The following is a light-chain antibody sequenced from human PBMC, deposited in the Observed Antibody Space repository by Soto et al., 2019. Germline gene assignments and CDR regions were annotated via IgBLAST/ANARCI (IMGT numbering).Light chain of an antibody. CDR3: SSYTSSSTLV. J-gene: IGLJ2*01. Sequence: QSALTQPASVSGSPGQSITISCTGTNSDVGGYNYVSWYQQHPGKAPKLMIFEVSNRPSGVSNRFSGSKSGNTASLTISGLQAEDEADYDCSSYTSSSTLVFGGGTKLTVL. CDR1: NSDVGGYNY. V-gene: IGLV2-14*01. CDR2: EVS.